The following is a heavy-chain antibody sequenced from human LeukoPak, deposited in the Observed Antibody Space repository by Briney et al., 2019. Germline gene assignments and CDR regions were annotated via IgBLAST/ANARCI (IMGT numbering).Heavy chain of an antibody. V-gene: IGHV3-7*01. CDR3: AKDRVDSGYDRYFDY. D-gene: IGHD5-12*01. Sequence: SGGSLRLSCAASGFTFSSYWMSWVRQAPGKGLEWVANIKQDGSEKYYVDSMKGRFTISRDNAKNSLYLQMNSLRAEDTAVYYCAKDRVDSGYDRYFDYWGQGTLVTVSS. CDR1: GFTFSSYW. J-gene: IGHJ4*02. CDR2: IKQDGSEK.